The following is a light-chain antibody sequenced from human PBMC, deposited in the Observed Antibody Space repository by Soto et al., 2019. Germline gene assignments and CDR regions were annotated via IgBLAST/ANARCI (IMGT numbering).Light chain of an antibody. CDR2: GAS. J-gene: IGKJ1*01. V-gene: IGKV3-20*01. CDR3: QKYGSSPQT. CDR1: QSVSSSY. Sequence: EIVLAQSPGTLSLSPGERATLSCRASQSVSSSYLAWYQQKPGQAPRLLICGASSRATGIPDRFSGSGSGTDFTLTISRLEPEDFAVYYCQKYGSSPQTFGQGTKVDIK.